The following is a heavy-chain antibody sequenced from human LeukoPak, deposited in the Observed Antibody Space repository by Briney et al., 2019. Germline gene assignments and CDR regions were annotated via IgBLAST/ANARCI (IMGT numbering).Heavy chain of an antibody. J-gene: IGHJ4*02. CDR3: ARYYDSSGSIDY. CDR2: IFHSGST. D-gene: IGHD3-22*01. V-gene: IGHV4-4*02. Sequence: PSGTLSLTCAVSGGSISSNNWWSWVRQPPGKGLEWIGEIFHSGSTNYNPSLKSRVTISVDKSRNQFSLKLNSVTAADTAVYYCARYYDSSGSIDYWGQGTLVTVSS. CDR1: GGSISSNNW.